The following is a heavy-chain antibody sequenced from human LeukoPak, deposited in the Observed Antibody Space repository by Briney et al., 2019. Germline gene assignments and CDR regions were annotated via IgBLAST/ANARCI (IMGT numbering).Heavy chain of an antibody. Sequence: GRSLRLSCAASGFTFDDYAMHWVRQAPGKGLEWVSGISWNSGTIGYADSVKGRFTISRNNAKNSLYLQMNSLRAEDKALYYCAKATGYNWNSAFDYWGQGTLVTVSS. J-gene: IGHJ4*02. CDR3: AKATGYNWNSAFDY. CDR2: ISWNSGTI. D-gene: IGHD1/OR15-1a*01. V-gene: IGHV3-9*01. CDR1: GFTFDDYA.